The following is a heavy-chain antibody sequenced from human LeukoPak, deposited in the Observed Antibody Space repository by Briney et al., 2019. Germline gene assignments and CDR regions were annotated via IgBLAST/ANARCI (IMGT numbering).Heavy chain of an antibody. D-gene: IGHD2-2*01. CDR2: IYHSGST. V-gene: IGHV4-4*02. CDR3: ARDYCSSTSCYAGIGY. Sequence: SGTLSLTCAVSGGSISSSNWWSWVRQPPGKGLEWIGEIYHSGSTNYNPSLKSRVTISVDKSQNQFSLKLRSVTAADTAVYYCARDYCSSTSCYAGIGYWGQGTLVTVSS. J-gene: IGHJ4*02. CDR1: GGSISSSNW.